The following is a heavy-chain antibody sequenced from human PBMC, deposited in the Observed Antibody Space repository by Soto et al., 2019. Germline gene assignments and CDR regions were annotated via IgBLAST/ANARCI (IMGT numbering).Heavy chain of an antibody. Sequence: LSCAASGFTFSSYAMGWVRQGPGKGLEWVAVVSIGGSTHYADSVRGRFTISRDNSKNTLSLQMNSLTAEDTAVYFCAKRRGAGGHFDYWGQGALVTVSS. V-gene: IGHV3-23*01. J-gene: IGHJ4*02. D-gene: IGHD2-15*01. CDR3: AKRRGAGGHFDY. CDR1: GFTFSSYA. CDR2: VSIGGST.